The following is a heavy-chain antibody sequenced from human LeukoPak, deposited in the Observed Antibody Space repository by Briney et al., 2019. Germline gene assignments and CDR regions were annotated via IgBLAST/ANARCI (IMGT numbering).Heavy chain of an antibody. V-gene: IGHV4-31*03. CDR1: GGSISRGAYY. CDR3: ARGSSSTTYGWFDP. Sequence: SQTLSLTCTVSGGSISRGAYYWSWIRQHPGKGQEWIGYIYYNFGSTYYNPSLKSRVTISEDTSKNQFSLKLSSVTAADTAVYYCARGSSSTTYGWFDPWGQGTLLTVSS. D-gene: IGHD2-2*01. J-gene: IGHJ5*02. CDR2: IYYNFGST.